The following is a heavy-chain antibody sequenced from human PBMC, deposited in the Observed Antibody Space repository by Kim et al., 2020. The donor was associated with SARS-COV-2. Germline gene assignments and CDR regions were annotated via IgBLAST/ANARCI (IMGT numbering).Heavy chain of an antibody. CDR1: GFTFSDYY. V-gene: IGHV3-11*05. Sequence: GGSLRLSCAASGFTFSDYYMSWIRQAPGKGLEWVSYISSSSSYTNYADSVKGRFTISRDNAKNSLYLQMNSLRAEDTAVYYCARDGGSSWYQHTPVDYWGQGTLVTVSS. CDR2: ISSSSSYT. CDR3: ARDGGSSWYQHTPVDY. D-gene: IGHD6-13*01. J-gene: IGHJ4*02.